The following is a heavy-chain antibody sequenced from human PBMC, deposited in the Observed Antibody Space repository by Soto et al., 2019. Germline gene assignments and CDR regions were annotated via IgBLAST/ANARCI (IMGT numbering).Heavy chain of an antibody. J-gene: IGHJ6*02. CDR2: ISYDGSNK. CDR1: GFTFSSYG. V-gene: IGHV3-30*18. CDR3: AKVLSVSWLRGYYGMDV. D-gene: IGHD5-12*01. Sequence: PGGSLRLSCAASGFTFSSYGMHWVRQAPGKGLEWVAVISYDGSNKYYADSVKGRFTISRDNSKNTLYLQMNSLRAEDTAVYYCAKVLSVSWLRGYYGMDVWGQGTTVT.